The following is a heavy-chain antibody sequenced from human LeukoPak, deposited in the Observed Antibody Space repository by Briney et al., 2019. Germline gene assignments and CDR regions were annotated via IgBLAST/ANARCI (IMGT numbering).Heavy chain of an antibody. CDR3: ARRRFSSSWRDY. CDR2: IYYSGST. V-gene: IGHV4-39*01. CDR1: GGSISSGSYY. Sequence: SSETLSLTCTVSGGSISSGSYYWGWIRQPPGKGLEWIGNIYYSGSTSYNPSLKSRVTISVDTSKNQFSLQLNSVTPADTAVYYCARRRFSSSWRDYWGQGTLVTVSS. J-gene: IGHJ4*02. D-gene: IGHD6-13*01.